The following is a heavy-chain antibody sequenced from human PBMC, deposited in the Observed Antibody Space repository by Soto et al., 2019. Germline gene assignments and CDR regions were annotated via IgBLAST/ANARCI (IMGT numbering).Heavy chain of an antibody. CDR1: GFTFSSYG. CDR2: ISYDGSNK. Sequence: QVQLEESGGGVVQPGRSLRLSCAASGFTFSSYGMHWVRQAPGKGLEWVAVISYDGSNKYYADSVKGRFTISRDNSKNTLYLQMNSLRAEDTAVYYCANIRDYWGQGTLVTVSS. J-gene: IGHJ4*02. CDR3: ANIRDY. D-gene: IGHD1-20*01. V-gene: IGHV3-30*18.